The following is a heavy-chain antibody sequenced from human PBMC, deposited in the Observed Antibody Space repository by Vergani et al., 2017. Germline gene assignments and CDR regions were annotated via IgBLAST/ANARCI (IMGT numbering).Heavy chain of an antibody. J-gene: IGHJ6*02. Sequence: QVQLVQSGAEVKKPGASVKVSCKASGYTFTNYAMHWVRQAPGHRLEWMGWINTGNGNTKYSQKFQGRVTITRDTSASPAYMELSSLRSEDTAVYYCARFIAAAPHGMDVWGQGP. V-gene: IGHV1-3*04. D-gene: IGHD6-13*01. CDR3: ARFIAAAPHGMDV. CDR1: GYTFTNYA. CDR2: INTGNGNT.